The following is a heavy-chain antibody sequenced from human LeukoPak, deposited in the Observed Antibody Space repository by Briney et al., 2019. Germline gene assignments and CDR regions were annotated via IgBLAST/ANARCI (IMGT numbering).Heavy chain of an antibody. CDR2: ISSSSSYI. CDR3: AKRSGSSNSPDIDY. V-gene: IGHV3-21*04. D-gene: IGHD4-11*01. CDR1: GFTFSSYS. Sequence: GGSLRLSCAASGFTFSSYSMNWVRQAPGKGLEWVSSISSSSSYIYYADSVKGQFTISRDNAGDTVSLEMNSLRAEDTAVYYCAKRSGSSNSPDIDYWGQGTLVTVSS. J-gene: IGHJ4*02.